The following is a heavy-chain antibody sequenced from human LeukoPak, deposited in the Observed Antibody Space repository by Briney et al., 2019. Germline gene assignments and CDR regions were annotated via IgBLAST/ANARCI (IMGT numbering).Heavy chain of an antibody. CDR1: GFTFSSYV. J-gene: IGHJ5*02. CDR3: AKGGYCSSASCYVGWFDP. V-gene: IGHV3-23*01. CDR2: ISGGGGST. D-gene: IGHD2-2*01. Sequence: GGSLRLSCAASGFTFSSYVMNWVRQAPGKGLEWVSVISGGGGSTYYADSVKGRFTISRDNSKNTLFLQMNSLRAEDTAVYYCAKGGYCSSASCYVGWFDPWGQGTLVTVSS.